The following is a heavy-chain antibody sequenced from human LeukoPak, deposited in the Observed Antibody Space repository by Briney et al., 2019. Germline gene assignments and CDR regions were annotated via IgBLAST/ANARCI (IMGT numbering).Heavy chain of an antibody. CDR2: IYSGGST. J-gene: IGHJ4*02. Sequence: TGGSLRLSCAASGFTVSSNYMSWVRQAPGKGLEWVSVIYSGGSTYYADSVKGRFTISRDNSKNTVYLQMNSLRAEDTAVYYCAKRIEADYWGQGTLVTVSS. CDR3: AKRIEADY. CDR1: GFTVSSNY. V-gene: IGHV3-66*04.